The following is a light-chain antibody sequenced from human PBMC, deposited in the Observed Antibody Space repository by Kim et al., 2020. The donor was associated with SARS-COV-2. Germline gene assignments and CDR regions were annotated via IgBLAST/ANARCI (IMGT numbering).Light chain of an antibody. J-gene: IGKJ2*01. CDR3: QQCGSSPVT. Sequence: DIVLTQSPGALSLSPGERATLSCRASQSVSSNYLAWYQQKPGQAPRLLIYGASSRATGFPDRFSGSGSGTDFTLTISRLEPEDFAVYFCQQCGSSPVTFGQGTKREI. V-gene: IGKV3-20*01. CDR2: GAS. CDR1: QSVSSNY.